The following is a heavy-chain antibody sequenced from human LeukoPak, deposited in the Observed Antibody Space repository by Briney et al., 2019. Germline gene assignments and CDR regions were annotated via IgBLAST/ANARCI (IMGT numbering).Heavy chain of an antibody. CDR3: ARGIGSSWYVGAWFDP. J-gene: IGHJ5*02. D-gene: IGHD6-13*01. V-gene: IGHV3-9*01. Sequence: PGRSLRLSCAASGFTFDDYAMHWVRQAPGKGLEWVSGISWNSGSIGYADSVKGRFTISRDNAKNSLYLQMNSPRAEDTALYYCARGIGSSWYVGAWFDPWGQGTLVTVSS. CDR2: ISWNSGSI. CDR1: GFTFDDYA.